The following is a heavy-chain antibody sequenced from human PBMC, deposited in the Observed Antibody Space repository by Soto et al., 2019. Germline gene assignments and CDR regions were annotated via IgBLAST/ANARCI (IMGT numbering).Heavy chain of an antibody. D-gene: IGHD6-13*01. CDR3: ARGGFSSSWRLEY. CDR1: AYAFNTYT. CDR2: IFPYTGDT. V-gene: IGHV1-18*04. Sequence: ASVKVSCKASAYAFNTYTINWVRQAPGQGLEWMGSIFPYTGDTHYAQNLQGRFTMTRDTSTNTAYMELASLGSDDTAVYYCARGGFSSSWRLEYWGQGTPVTVSS. J-gene: IGHJ4*02.